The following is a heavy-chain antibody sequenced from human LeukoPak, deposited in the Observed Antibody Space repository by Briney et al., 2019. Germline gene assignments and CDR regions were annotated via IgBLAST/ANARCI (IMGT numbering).Heavy chain of an antibody. J-gene: IGHJ5*02. V-gene: IGHV3-21*01. CDR1: GFTFSSYS. CDR3: AKDSGTTFFNWFDP. D-gene: IGHD1-7*01. Sequence: PGGSLRLSCAASGFTFSSYSMNWVRQAPGKGLEWVSSISSSSSYIYYADSVKGRFTISRDNAKNSLYLQMNSLRAEDTAVYYCAKDSGTTFFNWFDPWGQGTLVTVSS. CDR2: ISSSSSYI.